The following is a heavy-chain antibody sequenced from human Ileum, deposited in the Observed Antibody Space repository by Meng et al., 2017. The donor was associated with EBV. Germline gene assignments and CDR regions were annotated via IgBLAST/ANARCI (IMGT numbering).Heavy chain of an antibody. D-gene: IGHD6-6*01. V-gene: IGHV4-39*01. Sequence: GTGRVNPSCTLFLSCTGPASSISSSGYYWGRIRQPPVKGLEWIGSISYSGTTSYNPSLKSRVTISAGTSNKQFSQKLSSVTAADTAVYYCARRLRSSSLQWGQGTLVTVSS. CDR1: ASSISSSGYY. CDR3: ARRLRSSSLQ. J-gene: IGHJ4*02. CDR2: ISYSGTT.